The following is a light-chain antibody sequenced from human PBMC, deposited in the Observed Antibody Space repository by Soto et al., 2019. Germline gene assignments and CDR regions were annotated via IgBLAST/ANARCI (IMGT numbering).Light chain of an antibody. CDR1: SSDVGGYNY. CDR3: SSYTSSSTLGV. CDR2: DVN. V-gene: IGLV2-14*03. J-gene: IGLJ3*02. Sequence: QSALTQPASESGSPGQSITISCTGSSSDVGGYNYVSWYQQHPGKAPKLIIYDVNNRPSGVSDRFSGSKSGNTASLTISGLQAEDEAYYYCSSYTSSSTLGVFGGGTKLTVL.